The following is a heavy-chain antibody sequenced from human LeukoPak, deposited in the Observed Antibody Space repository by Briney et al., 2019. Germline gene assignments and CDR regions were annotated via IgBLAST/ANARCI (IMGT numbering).Heavy chain of an antibody. Sequence: ASVKVSCKASGYTFTSYYMHWVRQAPGQGLEWMGIINPSGGSTSYAQKFQGRVTMTRDTSTSTVYMELSSLRSEDTAVYYCARDIVVLRFSRNLLYGMDVWGQGTTVTVSS. CDR1: GYTFTSYY. CDR2: INPSGGST. D-gene: IGHD3-3*01. CDR3: ARDIVVLRFSRNLLYGMDV. V-gene: IGHV1-46*01. J-gene: IGHJ6*02.